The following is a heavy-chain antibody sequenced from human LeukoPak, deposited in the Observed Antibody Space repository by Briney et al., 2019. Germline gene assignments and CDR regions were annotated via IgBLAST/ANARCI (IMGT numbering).Heavy chain of an antibody. CDR2: ISAYNGNT. CDR1: GYTFTSYG. V-gene: IGHV1-18*01. CDR3: ARDYDILTGYLHGYGMDV. J-gene: IGHJ6*02. Sequence: ASVKVSCKASGYTFTSYGISWVRQAPGQGLERMGWISAYNGNTNYAQKLQGRVTMTTDTSTSTAYMELRSLRSDDTAVYYCARDYDILTGYLHGYGMDVWGQGTTVTVSS. D-gene: IGHD3-9*01.